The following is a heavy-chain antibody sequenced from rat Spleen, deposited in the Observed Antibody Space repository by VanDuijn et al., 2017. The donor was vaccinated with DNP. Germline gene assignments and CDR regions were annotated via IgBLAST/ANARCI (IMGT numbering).Heavy chain of an antibody. Sequence: QVQLEESGPGLMQPSETLSLTCTVSGFSLTSNGVGWVRQPLGKGLVWMGTIWAGGSTNYNSAVQSRLSISRDTSKSQVFLKMNSLQPEDTGTYYCARHGTRVPYWYFDFWGPGTMVTVSS. CDR1: GFSLTSNG. D-gene: IGHD1-4*01. J-gene: IGHJ1*01. CDR3: ARHGTRVPYWYFDF. V-gene: IGHV2-72*01. CDR2: IWAGGST.